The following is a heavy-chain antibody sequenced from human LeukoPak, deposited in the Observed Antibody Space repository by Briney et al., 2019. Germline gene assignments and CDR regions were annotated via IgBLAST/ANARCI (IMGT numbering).Heavy chain of an antibody. D-gene: IGHD3-9*01. CDR1: GFTFSSYW. V-gene: IGHV3-7*01. CDR2: IKQDGSEK. J-gene: IGHJ4*02. Sequence: GGSLRLSCAASGFTFSSYWMSWVRQAPGKGLEGVANIKQDGSEKYYVDSVKGRFTISRDNAKNSLYLQMNSLRAEDTAVYYCAREGMYYDILTGYYDYWGQGTLVTVSS. CDR3: AREGMYYDILTGYYDY.